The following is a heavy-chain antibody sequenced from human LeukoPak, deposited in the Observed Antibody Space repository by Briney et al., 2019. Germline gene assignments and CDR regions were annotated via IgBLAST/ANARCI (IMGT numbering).Heavy chain of an antibody. CDR3: ASEYCSSTSCYGG. CDR1: GFTFSSYS. V-gene: IGHV3-21*01. D-gene: IGHD2-2*01. Sequence: GGSLRLSCAASGFTFSSYSMNWVRQAPGKGLEWVLSISSSSSYIYYADSVKGRFTISRDNAKNSLYLQMNSLRAEDTAVYYCASEYCSSTSCYGGWGQGTLVTVSS. J-gene: IGHJ4*02. CDR2: ISSSSSYI.